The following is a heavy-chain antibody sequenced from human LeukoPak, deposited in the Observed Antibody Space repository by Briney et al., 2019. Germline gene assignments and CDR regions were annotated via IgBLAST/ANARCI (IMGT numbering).Heavy chain of an antibody. D-gene: IGHD4-17*01. V-gene: IGHV3-21*01. Sequence: PGGSLRLSCEASGFTFTTYSMTWVRPAPGKGLEWGSIISSGSSASFTADALKGRLTTSRDDAKNLLYLDMNSLRAEDTAVYYCATGHTAVTRHFDFWGQGTLVTVSS. J-gene: IGHJ4*02. CDR3: ATGHTAVTRHFDF. CDR1: GFTFTTYS. CDR2: ISSGSSAS.